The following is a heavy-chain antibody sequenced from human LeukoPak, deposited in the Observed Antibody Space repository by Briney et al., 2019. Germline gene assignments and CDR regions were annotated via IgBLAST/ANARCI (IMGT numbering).Heavy chain of an antibody. CDR2: IYYSGST. Sequence: PSETLSLTCTVSGGSISSYYWNWIRQPPGKGLEWIGYIYYSGSTNYNPSLKSRVTISVDTSKNQFSLKLSSVTAADTAVYYCARSLATYYFDYWGQGTLVTVSS. J-gene: IGHJ4*02. CDR1: GGSISSYY. CDR3: ARSLATYYFDY. D-gene: IGHD5-12*01. V-gene: IGHV4-59*01.